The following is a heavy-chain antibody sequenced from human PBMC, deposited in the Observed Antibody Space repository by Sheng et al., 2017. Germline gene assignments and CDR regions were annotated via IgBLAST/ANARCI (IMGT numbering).Heavy chain of an antibody. CDR1: GYTFNGFD. V-gene: IGHV1-18*03. CDR2: ISPFNGDA. Sequence: QIQLVQSGTEVRKSGASVKVSCEASGYTFNGFDITWVRQAPGQGLEWMGWISPFNGDAKYAQRLQDRVTMTTDISTSTAYMELRSLRFDDMAVYYCARGQGAFDIWGQGTMVIVSS. CDR3: ARGQGAFDI. J-gene: IGHJ3*02.